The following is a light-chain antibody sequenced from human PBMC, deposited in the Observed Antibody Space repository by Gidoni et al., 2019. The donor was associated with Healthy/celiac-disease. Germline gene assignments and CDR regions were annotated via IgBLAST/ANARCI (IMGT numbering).Light chain of an antibody. CDR1: QSISSY. Sequence: DIQMPPSPSPLSASVGDRVTITCRASQSISSYLNWYQQKPGKAPKLLIYAASSLQSGVPSMFSGSGSGTDFTLTISSLQPEDFATYYCQQCYSNPLTFGQETKVEIK. V-gene: IGKV1-39*01. CDR2: AAS. CDR3: QQCYSNPLT. J-gene: IGKJ1*01.